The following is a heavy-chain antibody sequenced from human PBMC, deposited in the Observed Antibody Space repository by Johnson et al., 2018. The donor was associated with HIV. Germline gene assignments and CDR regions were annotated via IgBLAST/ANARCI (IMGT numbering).Heavy chain of an antibody. V-gene: IGHV3-7*01. J-gene: IGHJ3*02. CDR1: GFTFSSYW. CDR3: ARDWDDYGDLGAFDI. D-gene: IGHD4-17*01. Sequence: VQLLESGGGLVQPGGSLRLSCAASGFTFSSYWMSWVRQAPGKGLEWVANIKQDGSEKYYVDSVKGRFTISRDNAMNSLYLQMNSLRAEDTAVYYCARDWDDYGDLGAFDIWGQGTVVTVSS. CDR2: IKQDGSEK.